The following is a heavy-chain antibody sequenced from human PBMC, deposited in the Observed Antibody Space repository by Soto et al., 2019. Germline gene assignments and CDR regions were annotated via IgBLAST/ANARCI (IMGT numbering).Heavy chain of an antibody. D-gene: IGHD1-26*01. CDR1: GGSISSSNW. CDR2: IYHSGST. CDR3: ARVGGSYSNYDYGMDV. Sequence: QVQLQESGPGLVKPSGTLSLTCAVSGGSISSSNWWSWVRQPPGKGLEWIGEIYHSGSTNYNPSLKRRVTIAVDKSKNQVARKLSSVTAADTAVYYWARVGGSYSNYDYGMDVWGQGTTVTVSS. J-gene: IGHJ6*02. V-gene: IGHV4-4*02.